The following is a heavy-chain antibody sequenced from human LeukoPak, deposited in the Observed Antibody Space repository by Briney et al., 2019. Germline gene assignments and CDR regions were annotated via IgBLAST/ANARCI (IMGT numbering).Heavy chain of an antibody. CDR3: ARVSVLVGAKGDAFDI. Sequence: GGSLRLSCAASGFTFSSYSMNWVRQAPGKGLEWVSSISSSSSYIYYADSVKGRFTISRDNAKNSLYLQMNSLRAEDTAVYYCARVSVLVGAKGDAFDIWGQGTMVTVSS. D-gene: IGHD1-26*01. J-gene: IGHJ3*02. CDR1: GFTFSSYS. V-gene: IGHV3-21*01. CDR2: ISSSSSYI.